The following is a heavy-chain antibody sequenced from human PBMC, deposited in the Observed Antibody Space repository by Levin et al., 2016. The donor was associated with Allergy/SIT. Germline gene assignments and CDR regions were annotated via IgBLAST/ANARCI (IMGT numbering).Heavy chain of an antibody. Sequence: GESLKISCAASGFTVSSNYMSWVRQAPGKGLEWVSVIYSGGSTYYADSVKGRFTISRDNSKNTLYLQMNSLRAEDTAVYYCARADESRTSYSECFHHWGLGTLVTVSS. CDR2: IYSGGST. CDR1: GFTVSSNY. D-gene: IGHD6-13*01. CDR3: ARADESRTSYSECFHH. J-gene: IGHJ1*01. V-gene: IGHV3-53*01.